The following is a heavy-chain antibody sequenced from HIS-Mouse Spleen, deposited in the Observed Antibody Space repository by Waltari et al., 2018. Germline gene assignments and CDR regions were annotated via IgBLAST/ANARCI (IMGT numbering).Heavy chain of an antibody. Sequence: EVQLVESGGGLVQPGGSRRLSCAASGFTVSSNSIIWVRPAPGKGLEWVSVIYSGGSTYYADSVKGRFTISRDDSKNTLYLQLNSLRAEDTAVYYCARDWYYYDSSGYAFDIWGQGTMVTVSS. J-gene: IGHJ3*02. CDR1: GFTVSSNS. CDR3: ARDWYYYDSSGYAFDI. V-gene: IGHV3-66*01. CDR2: IYSGGST. D-gene: IGHD3-22*01.